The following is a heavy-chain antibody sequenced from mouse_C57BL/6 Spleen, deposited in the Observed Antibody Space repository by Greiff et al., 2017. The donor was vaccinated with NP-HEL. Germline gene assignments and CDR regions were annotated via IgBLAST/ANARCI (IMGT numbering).Heavy chain of an antibody. CDR1: GYTFTSYW. CDR3: ARGGYGGYFDV. D-gene: IGHD2-2*01. V-gene: IGHV1-52*01. J-gene: IGHJ1*03. CDR2: IDPSDSET. Sequence: VQLQQSGAELVRPGSSVKLSCKASGYTFTSYWMHWVKQRPIQGLEWIGNIDPSDSETHYNQKFKDKATLTVDKSSSTAYMQLSSLTSEDSAVYYGARGGYGGYFDVWGTGTTVTVSS.